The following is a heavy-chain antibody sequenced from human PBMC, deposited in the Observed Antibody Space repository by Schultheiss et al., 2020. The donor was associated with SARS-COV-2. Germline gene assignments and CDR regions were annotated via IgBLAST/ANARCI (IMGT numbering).Heavy chain of an antibody. CDR1: GGSISSGGYY. CDR2: IYYSGST. J-gene: IGHJ6*02. D-gene: IGHD6-6*01. V-gene: IGHV4-31*03. Sequence: SETLSLICTVSGGSISSGGYYWSWIRQHPGKGLEWIGYIYYSGSTDYNPALRSRVTISVDTSKNQFSLKVNSVTAADTVVYYCARVKLHYYYYYGMDVWGQGTTVTVSS. CDR3: ARVKLHYYYYYGMDV.